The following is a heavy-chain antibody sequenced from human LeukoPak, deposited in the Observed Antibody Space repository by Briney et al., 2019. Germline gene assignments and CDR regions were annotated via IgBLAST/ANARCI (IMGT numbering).Heavy chain of an antibody. CDR1: GGSFSDYY. V-gene: IGHV4-34*01. Sequence: SETLSLTCAVYGGSFSDYYWTWLRQPPGKGLDWIGEINHSGSTNYNPSLKSRVTISVDTSKNQFSLKLSSVTAADTAVYYCASGYCGGACQLGGVDMWGQGTMVTVSS. CDR3: ASGYCGGACQLGGVDM. CDR2: INHSGST. D-gene: IGHD2-21*02. J-gene: IGHJ3*02.